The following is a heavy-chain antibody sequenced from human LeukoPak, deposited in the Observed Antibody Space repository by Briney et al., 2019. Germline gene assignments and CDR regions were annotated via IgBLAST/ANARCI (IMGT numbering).Heavy chain of an antibody. CDR3: ARRYSSSWYGEYYFDY. J-gene: IGHJ4*02. Sequence: SQTLSLTCTVSGGSISSGGYYWSWIRQPPGKGLEWIGYIYHSGSTYYNPSLKSRVTISVDRSKNQFSLKLSSVTAADTAVYYCARRYSSSWYGEYYFDYWGQGTLVTVSS. D-gene: IGHD6-13*01. CDR1: GGSISSGGYY. V-gene: IGHV4-30-2*01. CDR2: IYHSGST.